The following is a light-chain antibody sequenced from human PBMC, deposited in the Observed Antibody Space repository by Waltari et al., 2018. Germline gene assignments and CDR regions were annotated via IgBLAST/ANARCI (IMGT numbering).Light chain of an antibody. Sequence: QSALTQPASVSGSPGQSITISCTGTSSDVGGYHYVSWYQQHPGKAPKLMIYEVSNRPSGVSNRFSGSKSGNTASLTISGLQAEDEADYYCSSYTSSSTKRVFGTGTKVTVL. V-gene: IGLV2-14*01. CDR3: SSYTSSSTKRV. J-gene: IGLJ1*01. CDR2: EVS. CDR1: SSDVGGYHY.